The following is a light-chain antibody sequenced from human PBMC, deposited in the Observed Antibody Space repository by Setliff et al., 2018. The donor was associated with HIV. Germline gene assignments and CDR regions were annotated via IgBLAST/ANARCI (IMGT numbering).Light chain of an antibody. J-gene: IGKJ5*01. CDR2: KVS. CDR1: QSLVHSDGNTY. V-gene: IGKV2-30*02. Sequence: SPLSLPVTLGQPASISCRSSQSLVHSDGNTYLTWFQQRPGQSPRRLIYKVSNRDSGVPDRFSGSGSGTDFTLKISRVEAEDVGVYYCMQGGWPYTFGQGTRLEIK. CDR3: MQGGWPYT.